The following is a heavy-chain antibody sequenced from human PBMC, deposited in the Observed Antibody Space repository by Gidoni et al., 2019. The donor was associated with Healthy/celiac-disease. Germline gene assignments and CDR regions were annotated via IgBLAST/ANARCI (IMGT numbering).Heavy chain of an antibody. J-gene: IGHJ3*02. D-gene: IGHD4-17*01. CDR1: GFPFSNAW. V-gene: IGHV3-15*01. Sequence: EVQLVESGGGLVKPGGSLRLSCAASGFPFSNAWMSWVRQAPGKGLEWVGRIKSKTDGGTTDYAAPVKGRFTISRDDSKNTLYLQMNSLKTEDTAVYYCTTVRGGYGDYGAFDIWGQGTMVTVSS. CDR3: TTVRGGYGDYGAFDI. CDR2: IKSKTDGGTT.